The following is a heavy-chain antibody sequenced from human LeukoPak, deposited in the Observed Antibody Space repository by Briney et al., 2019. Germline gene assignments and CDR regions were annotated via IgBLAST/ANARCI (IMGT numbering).Heavy chain of an antibody. D-gene: IGHD6-19*01. CDR3: ARERALLGYSSGWADV. CDR1: GGSISSSSYY. V-gene: IGHV4-39*07. CDR2: IYYSGST. Sequence: SETMSLTCIVAGGSISSSSYYWGWIRQPPGKGLEWFGSIYYSGSTYYNPSLKSRVTISVDTSKNQFCLKRSSVTAADTAVYCCARERALLGYSSGWADVWGQGTLVTVSS. J-gene: IGHJ4*02.